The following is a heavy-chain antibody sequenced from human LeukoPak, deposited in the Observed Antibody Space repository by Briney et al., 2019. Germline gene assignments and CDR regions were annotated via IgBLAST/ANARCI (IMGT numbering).Heavy chain of an antibody. D-gene: IGHD4-17*01. CDR3: ARDRSTVTALDY. CDR1: GFTFSSYA. J-gene: IGHJ4*02. Sequence: GGSLRLSCAASGFTFSSYAMHWVRQAPGKGLEWVAVISYDGSNKYYADSVKGRFTTSRDNSKNTLYLQMNSLRAEDTAVYYCARDRSTVTALDYWGQGTLVTVSS. CDR2: ISYDGSNK. V-gene: IGHV3-30-3*01.